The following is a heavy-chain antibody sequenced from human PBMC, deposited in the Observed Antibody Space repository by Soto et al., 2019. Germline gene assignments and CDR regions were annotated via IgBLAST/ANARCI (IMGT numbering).Heavy chain of an antibody. V-gene: IGHV4-59*08. CDR2: IYYSGST. Sequence: PSETLSLTCSVSGGSISGYYWSWIRQPPGKGLEWIGYIYYSGSTNYNPSLKSRVTISVDTSKNQFSLKLKSVTAADTAVYYCASLSGSNWYHSAEYFQHWGQGSLVTVSS. D-gene: IGHD6-13*01. J-gene: IGHJ1*01. CDR3: ASLSGSNWYHSAEYFQH. CDR1: GGSISGYY.